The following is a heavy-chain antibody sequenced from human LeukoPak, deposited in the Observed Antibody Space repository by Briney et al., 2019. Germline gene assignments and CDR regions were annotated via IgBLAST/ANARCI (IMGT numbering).Heavy chain of an antibody. CDR3: AKEIYYDSSAFFDY. Sequence: PGRSLRLSCAASGVSFSSYGIHWVRQAPGKGLEWVAVIGYDGSNKYYADSVKGRFTISRDNSKNTLYLQMNSLRTEDTAVYFCAKEIYYDSSAFFDYWGQGTLVTVSA. V-gene: IGHV3-30*18. CDR1: GVSFSSYG. D-gene: IGHD3-22*01. J-gene: IGHJ4*02. CDR2: IGYDGSNK.